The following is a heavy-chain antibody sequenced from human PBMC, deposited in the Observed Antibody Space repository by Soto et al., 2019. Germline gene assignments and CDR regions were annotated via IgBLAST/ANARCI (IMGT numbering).Heavy chain of an antibody. CDR1: GFTFSSYA. CDR2: ISSNGGST. J-gene: IGHJ4*02. D-gene: IGHD2-15*01. Sequence: EVQLVESGGGLVQPGGSLRLSCAASGFTFSSYAMHWVRQAPGQGLEYVSAISSNGGSTYYANSVKGRFTISRDNSKNTLYLQMGRLRAEDMAVYYCARDDLPYCSGGSCYPFGYWGQGTLVTVSS. CDR3: ARDDLPYCSGGSCYPFGY. V-gene: IGHV3-64*01.